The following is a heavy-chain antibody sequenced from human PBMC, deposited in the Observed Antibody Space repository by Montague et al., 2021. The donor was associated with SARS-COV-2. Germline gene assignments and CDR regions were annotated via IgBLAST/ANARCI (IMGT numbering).Heavy chain of an antibody. J-gene: IGHJ4*02. Sequence: TLSLTCTVSGGSISSGGYYWSWIRQHPGKGLEWIGYISYSGRTYYNSSLKSRVTISVDTSKNQFSLRLSSVTAADTAVYYCACYVASNCSPNQRDPESFDCWGQGALVTVSS. CDR2: ISYSGRT. D-gene: IGHD5-12*01. CDR1: GGSISSGGYY. CDR3: ACYVASNCSPNQRDPESFDC. V-gene: IGHV4-31*03.